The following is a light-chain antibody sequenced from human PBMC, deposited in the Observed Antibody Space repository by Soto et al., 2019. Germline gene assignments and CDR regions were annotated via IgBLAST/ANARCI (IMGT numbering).Light chain of an antibody. CDR3: QSYDSSLSGSV. CDR1: SSNIGAGYD. Sequence: QSVLTQPPSVSGAPGQRATTSGTGASSNIGAGYDVHWYQQLPGTAPKLLIYGNSNRPSGVPDRFSGSKSGTSASLAITGLQAEDEADYYCQSYDSSLSGSVFGGGTKLTVL. CDR2: GNS. J-gene: IGLJ2*01. V-gene: IGLV1-40*01.